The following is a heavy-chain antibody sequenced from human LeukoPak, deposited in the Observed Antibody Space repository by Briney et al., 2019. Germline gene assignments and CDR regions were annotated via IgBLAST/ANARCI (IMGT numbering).Heavy chain of an antibody. V-gene: IGHV4-34*01. Sequence: SETLSLTCAVYGGSFSGYYRSWIRQPPGKGLEWIGEINHSESTNYNPSLKSRVTISVDTSKNQFSLKLSSVTAADTAVYYCARGPPIYGDYGGADYWGQGTLVTVSS. CDR1: GGSFSGYY. D-gene: IGHD4-17*01. CDR2: INHSEST. J-gene: IGHJ4*02. CDR3: ARGPPIYGDYGGADY.